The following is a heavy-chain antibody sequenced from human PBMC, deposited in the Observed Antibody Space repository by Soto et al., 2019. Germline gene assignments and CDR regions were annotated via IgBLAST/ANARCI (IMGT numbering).Heavy chain of an antibody. D-gene: IGHD3-22*01. Sequence: GGSLRLSCAASGFTFSSYAMSWVRQAPGKGLEWVSAISGSGGSTYYADSVKGRFTISRDNSKNTLYLQMNSLRAEDTAVYYCAKHQHDSSGYTPPPYYFDYWGQGTLVTVSS. CDR2: ISGSGGST. CDR3: AKHQHDSSGYTPPPYYFDY. V-gene: IGHV3-23*01. J-gene: IGHJ4*02. CDR1: GFTFSSYA.